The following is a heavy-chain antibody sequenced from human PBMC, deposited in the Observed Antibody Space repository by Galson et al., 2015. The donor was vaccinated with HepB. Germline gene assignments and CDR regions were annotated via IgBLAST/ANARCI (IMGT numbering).Heavy chain of an antibody. Sequence: SLRLSCAASGFTFSSFGMHWVCQAPGKGLGWVAVISHDGSDKYYADSVKGRFTISRDNSKNTLYLQVNNLRAEDTAVYYCAKEGDYDSRGYYYYYMDVWGKGTTVTVSS. V-gene: IGHV3-30*18. D-gene: IGHD3-16*01. CDR2: ISHDGSDK. J-gene: IGHJ6*03. CDR3: AKEGDYDSRGYYYYYMDV. CDR1: GFTFSSFG.